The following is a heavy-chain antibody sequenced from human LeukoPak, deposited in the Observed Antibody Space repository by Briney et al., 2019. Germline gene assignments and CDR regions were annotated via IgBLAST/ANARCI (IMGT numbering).Heavy chain of an antibody. J-gene: IGHJ4*02. CDR1: GGSISSGGYY. V-gene: IGHV4-31*03. Sequence: SETLSLTCTVSGGSISSGGYYWSWIRQHPGTSLEWIGYIYYSGSTYYNPSLKSRVTISVDTSKNQFSLKLSSVTAADTAVYYCARALAAAFDYWGQGTLVTVSS. CDR3: ARALAAAFDY. D-gene: IGHD2-2*01. CDR2: IYYSGST.